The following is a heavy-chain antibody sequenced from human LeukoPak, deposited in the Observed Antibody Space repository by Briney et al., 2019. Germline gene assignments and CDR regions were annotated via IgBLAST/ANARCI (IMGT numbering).Heavy chain of an antibody. CDR2: INSDGSST. V-gene: IGHV3-74*01. J-gene: IGHJ5*02. CDR1: GLTFSSYW. Sequence: GGSLRLSCAASGLTFSSYWMHWVRQAPGKGLVWVSSINSDGSSTRYADSVKGRFTISRDNAKNTLYLQMNSLRAEDTAVYYCASQVDYYDSSGPTPFNWFDPWGQGTLVTVSS. CDR3: ASQVDYYDSSGPTPFNWFDP. D-gene: IGHD3-22*01.